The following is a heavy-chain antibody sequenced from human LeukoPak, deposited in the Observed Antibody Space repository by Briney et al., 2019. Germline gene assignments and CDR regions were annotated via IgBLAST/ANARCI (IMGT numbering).Heavy chain of an antibody. V-gene: IGHV4-59*01. Sequence: SETLSLTCTVSGGSISSYYWSWIRQPPGKGLEWIGYIYYSGSTNYNPSLKSRVTISVDTSKNQFSLKLSSVIAADTAVYYCARVTRDSSSWYENWFDPWGQGTLVTVSS. D-gene: IGHD6-13*01. CDR3: ARVTRDSSSWYENWFDP. CDR1: GGSISSYY. CDR2: IYYSGST. J-gene: IGHJ5*02.